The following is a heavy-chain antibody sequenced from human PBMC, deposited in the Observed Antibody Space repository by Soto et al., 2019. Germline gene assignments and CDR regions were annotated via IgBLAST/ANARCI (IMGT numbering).Heavy chain of an antibody. CDR1: GFTFVIYG. CDR2: IWYDGTNK. Sequence: QVQLVESGGGVVQPGRSLRLSCAASGFTFVIYGMHWVRQAPGKGLEWVAVIWYDGTNKYYADSVKGRFTISRDNSKNTLYLQMNSLRGEDTAIYYCARDTEIYSGGDDAFDIWGQGTMVTVSS. J-gene: IGHJ3*02. D-gene: IGHD1-26*01. V-gene: IGHV3-33*01. CDR3: ARDTEIYSGGDDAFDI.